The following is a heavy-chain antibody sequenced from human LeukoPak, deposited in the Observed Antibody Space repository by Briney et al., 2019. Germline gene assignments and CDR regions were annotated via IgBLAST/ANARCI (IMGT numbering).Heavy chain of an antibody. V-gene: IGHV3-21*01. Sequence: PGGSLRLSCAASGFTFSSYSMNWVRQAPGKGLEWVSSISSSSSYIYYADSVKGRFTISRDNSKNTLYLQMNSLRAEDTAIYYCAKDLRGIGDAFDIWGQGTMVTVSS. CDR1: GFTFSSYS. CDR2: ISSSSSYI. D-gene: IGHD2-15*01. J-gene: IGHJ3*02. CDR3: AKDLRGIGDAFDI.